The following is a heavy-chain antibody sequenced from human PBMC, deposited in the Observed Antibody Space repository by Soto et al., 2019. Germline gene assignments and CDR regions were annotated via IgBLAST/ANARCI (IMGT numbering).Heavy chain of an antibody. Sequence: ASVKVSCKASGYTFTGYYMHWVRQAPGQGLEWMGWINPNSGGTNYAQKFQGWVTMTRDTSISTAYMELSSLRSEDTAVYYCARSSGWPRRDYYFDYWGQGTLVTVSS. CDR3: ARSSGWPRRDYYFDY. CDR2: INPNSGGT. CDR1: GYTFTGYY. J-gene: IGHJ4*02. D-gene: IGHD6-19*01. V-gene: IGHV1-2*04.